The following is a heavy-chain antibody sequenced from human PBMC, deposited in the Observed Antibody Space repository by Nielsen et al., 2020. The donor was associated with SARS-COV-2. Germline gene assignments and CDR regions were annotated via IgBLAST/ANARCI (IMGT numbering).Heavy chain of an antibody. CDR1: GFTFDDYG. J-gene: IGHJ6*02. Sequence: GGSLRLSCAASGFTFDDYGMSWVRQAPGKGLEWVSVISGGGSTYYADSVKGRFTISRDNSKNTLYLQMNSLRAEDTAVYYCARAGARTIFGVVIADYGMDVWGQGTTVTVSS. V-gene: IGHV3-66*01. CDR3: ARAGARTIFGVVIADYGMDV. D-gene: IGHD3-3*01. CDR2: ISGGGST.